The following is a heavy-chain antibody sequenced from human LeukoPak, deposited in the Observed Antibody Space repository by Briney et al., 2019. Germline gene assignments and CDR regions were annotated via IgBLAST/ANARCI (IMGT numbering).Heavy chain of an antibody. Sequence: ASVKVSCKVSGYTLTELSMHWVRQVPGKGLEWMGGFDPEDGETIYAQKFQGRVTMTGDTSTDTAYMELSSLRSEDTAVYYCATVTITFGGVIVNNWFDPWGQGTLVTVSS. D-gene: IGHD3-16*02. V-gene: IGHV1-24*01. CDR1: GYTLTELS. CDR2: FDPEDGET. CDR3: ATVTITFGGVIVNNWFDP. J-gene: IGHJ5*02.